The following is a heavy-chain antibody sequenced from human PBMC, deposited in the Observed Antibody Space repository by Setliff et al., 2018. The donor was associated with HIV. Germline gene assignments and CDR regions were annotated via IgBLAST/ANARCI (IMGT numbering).Heavy chain of an antibody. D-gene: IGHD3-22*01. CDR3: ARTRYYIVVALTPFDY. CDR2: IYYSGSI. V-gene: IGHV4-39*07. J-gene: IGHJ4*02. CDR1: GGSISTRTYY. Sequence: SETLSLTCTVSGGSISTRTYYWGWVRQPPGKGLEWIGSIYYSGSIYYNPSLKSRVTISVDTSKNQFSLKLSTVTAADTAVYYCARTRYYIVVALTPFDYWGQGTLVTVSS.